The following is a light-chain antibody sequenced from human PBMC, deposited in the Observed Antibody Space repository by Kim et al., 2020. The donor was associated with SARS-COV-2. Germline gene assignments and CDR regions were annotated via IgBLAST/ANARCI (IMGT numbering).Light chain of an antibody. V-gene: IGLV3-1*01. Sequence: SYELTQPPSVSVSPGQTASITCSGDKLGDKYACWYQQKPGQSPVLVIYHDSKRPSGIPERFSGSNSGNTATLTISGTQALDEDDYYCQAWDSSNYVVFGG. J-gene: IGLJ2*01. CDR1: KLGDKY. CDR3: QAWDSSNYVV. CDR2: HDS.